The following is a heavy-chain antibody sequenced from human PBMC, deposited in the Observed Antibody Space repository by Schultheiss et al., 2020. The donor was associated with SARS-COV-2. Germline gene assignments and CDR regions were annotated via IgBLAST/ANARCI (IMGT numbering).Heavy chain of an antibody. CDR2: INHSGST. Sequence: SETLSLTCTVSGGSISSYYWSWIRQPPGKGLEWIGEINHSGSTNYNPSLKSRVTISVDTSKNQFSLKLSSVTAADTAVYYCARVYGGNYFDYWGQGTLVTVSS. D-gene: IGHD4-23*01. CDR3: ARVYGGNYFDY. J-gene: IGHJ4*02. CDR1: GGSISSYY. V-gene: IGHV4-34*01.